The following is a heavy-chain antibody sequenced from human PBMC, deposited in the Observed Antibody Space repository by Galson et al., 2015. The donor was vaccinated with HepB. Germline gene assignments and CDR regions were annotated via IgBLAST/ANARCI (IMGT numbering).Heavy chain of an antibody. CDR2: IYYSGNI. D-gene: IGHD3-9*01. CDR1: GGSISSGDYY. Sequence: LSLTCTVSGGSISSGDYYWSWIRQPPGKGLEWIGYIYYSGNIYYNPSLKSRLSISVDTSKNQFSLKLNSLTAADTAVYYCVRLKMTGFVFDIWGQGTMVTVSS. J-gene: IGHJ3*02. V-gene: IGHV4-30-4*01. CDR3: VRLKMTGFVFDI.